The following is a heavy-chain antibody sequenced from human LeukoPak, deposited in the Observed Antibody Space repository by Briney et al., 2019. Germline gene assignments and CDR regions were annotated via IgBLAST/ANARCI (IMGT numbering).Heavy chain of an antibody. J-gene: IGHJ3*02. Sequence: ASVKVSCKASGYTFTSYYMHWVRQAPGQGLEWMGIINPSGGSTSYAQKFQGRVTMIRDTSTSTVYMELSSLRSEDTAVYYCARDLNREGAFDIWGQGTMVTVSS. V-gene: IGHV1-46*01. CDR3: ARDLNREGAFDI. CDR2: INPSGGST. D-gene: IGHD1-14*01. CDR1: GYTFTSYY.